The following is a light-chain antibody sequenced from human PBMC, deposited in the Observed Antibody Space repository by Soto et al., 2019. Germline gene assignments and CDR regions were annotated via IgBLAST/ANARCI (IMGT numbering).Light chain of an antibody. Sequence: EIGLTQSPGTLSLSPRERATLSCMARQSLSSNYLAWYQQRPGQSPRLLVYGAFSRATGIPDRFSGSGFGKDFALTISRLAPEDSAVYYCHQYDNAPFTFGPATRVGIK. CDR1: QSLSSNY. CDR3: HQYDNAPFT. CDR2: GAF. J-gene: IGKJ3*01. V-gene: IGKV3-20*01.